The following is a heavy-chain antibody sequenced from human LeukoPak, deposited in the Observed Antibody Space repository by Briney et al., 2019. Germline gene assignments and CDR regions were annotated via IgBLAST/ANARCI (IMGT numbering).Heavy chain of an antibody. D-gene: IGHD6-13*01. Sequence: GASVKVSCKASGYTFTSYGISWVRQAPGQGLEWMGWISAYNGNTNYAQKLQGRVTMTTDTSTSTAYMELRSLRSDDTAVYYCARDISKGAAAAGTLGAFDIWGQGTMVTVSS. CDR3: ARDISKGAAAAGTLGAFDI. J-gene: IGHJ3*02. CDR2: ISAYNGNT. CDR1: GYTFTSYG. V-gene: IGHV1-18*01.